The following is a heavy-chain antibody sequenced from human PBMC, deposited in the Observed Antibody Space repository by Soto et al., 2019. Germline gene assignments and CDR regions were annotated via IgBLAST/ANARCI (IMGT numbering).Heavy chain of an antibody. CDR2: IYYSGST. J-gene: IGHJ1*01. Sequence: SETLSLTCTVSGGSISSGDYYWSWIRQPPGKGLEWIGYIYYSGSTYYNPSLKSRVTISVATSKNQFSLKLNSVTAADTAVYYCATQTGSNYVRFFQHWGQGTLVTVSS. D-gene: IGHD1-26*01. CDR1: GGSISSGDYY. CDR3: ATQTGSNYVRFFQH. V-gene: IGHV4-30-4*01.